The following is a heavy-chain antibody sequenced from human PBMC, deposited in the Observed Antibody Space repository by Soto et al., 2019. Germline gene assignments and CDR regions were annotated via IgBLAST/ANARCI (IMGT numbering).Heavy chain of an antibody. J-gene: IGHJ4*02. CDR3: ARGDFWSGYYTGKAHRKTKAFDY. CDR1: GYTFTSYY. D-gene: IGHD3-3*01. CDR2: INPSGGST. V-gene: IGHV1-46*01. Sequence: GAAVKVSCKASGYTFTSYYMHWVRQAPGQGXEWMGIINPSGGSTSYAQKFQGRVTMTRDASTSTVYMELSSLRSEDTAVYYCARGDFWSGYYTGKAHRKTKAFDYWGQGTLVPVSS.